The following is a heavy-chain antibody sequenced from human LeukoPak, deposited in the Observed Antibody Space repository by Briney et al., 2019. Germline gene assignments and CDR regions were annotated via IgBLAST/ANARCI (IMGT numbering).Heavy chain of an antibody. Sequence: PGGSLRLSCAGYGFTFSGYWMSWVRQAPGKGLEWVANIKEDGSEKNYVDSVKGRFTISRDNAKNSLYLQMNSLRAEDTAVYYCARNPFYGSGLGYFDLWGRGTLVTVSS. J-gene: IGHJ2*01. D-gene: IGHD3-10*01. CDR1: GFTFSGYW. CDR3: ARNPFYGSGLGYFDL. CDR2: IKEDGSEK. V-gene: IGHV3-7*03.